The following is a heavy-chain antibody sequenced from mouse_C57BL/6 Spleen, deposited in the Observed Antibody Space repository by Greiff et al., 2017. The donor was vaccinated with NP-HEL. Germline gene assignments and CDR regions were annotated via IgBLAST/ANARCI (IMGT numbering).Heavy chain of an antibody. Sequence: EVQLQESGPGLVKPSQSLSLTCSVTGYSITSGYYWNWIRQFPGNKLEWMGYISYDGSNNYNPSLKNRISITRDTSKNQFFLKLNSVTTEDTATYYCARAGDGYYHYAMDYWGQGTSVTVSS. CDR2: ISYDGSN. D-gene: IGHD2-3*01. CDR1: GYSITSGYY. CDR3: ARAGDGYYHYAMDY. V-gene: IGHV3-6*01. J-gene: IGHJ4*01.